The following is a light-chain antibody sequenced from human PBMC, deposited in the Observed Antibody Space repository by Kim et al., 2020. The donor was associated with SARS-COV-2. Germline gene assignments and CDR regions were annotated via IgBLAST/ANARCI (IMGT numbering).Light chain of an antibody. CDR2: AAS. Sequence: DLHLTQSPSFLSASVGDRVTITCRASQGISSYLAWYQQKPGKAPKLLIYAASTLQSGVPSRFSGSGSGTEFTLTISSLQPEDFATYYCQQLNSYPQFGQGTRLEIK. V-gene: IGKV1-9*01. CDR3: QQLNSYPQ. J-gene: IGKJ5*01. CDR1: QGISSY.